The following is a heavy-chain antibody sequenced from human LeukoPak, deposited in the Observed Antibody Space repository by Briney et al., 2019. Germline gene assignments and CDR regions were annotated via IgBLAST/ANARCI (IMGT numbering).Heavy chain of an antibody. CDR1: GGSFSGHY. V-gene: IGHV4-34*01. CDR3: ARGQYIRIVVVPAAKSRYGMDV. J-gene: IGHJ6*04. D-gene: IGHD2-2*01. Sequence: SETLSLTCAVYGGSFSGHYWSWIRQPPGKGLEWIGEINHSGSTNYNPSLKSRVTISVDTSKNQFSLKLSSVTAADTAVYYCARGQYIRIVVVPAAKSRYGMDVWGKGTTVTVSS. CDR2: INHSGST.